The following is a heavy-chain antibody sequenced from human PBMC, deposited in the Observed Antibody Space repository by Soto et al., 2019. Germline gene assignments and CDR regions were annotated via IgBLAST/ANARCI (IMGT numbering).Heavy chain of an antibody. CDR2: IYYSGST. CDR3: ASEGESTPDY. V-gene: IGHV4-30-4*01. D-gene: IGHD1-26*01. Sequence: QVQLQEPGPGLVKPSQTLSLTCTVSGGSISSGDYYWSWIRQPPGKGLEWIGYIYYSGSTYYNPVLKGRVTMSVATSKYVFSLKMSSVTAADTAVYYCASEGESTPDYWGQGPLVSV. CDR1: GGSISSGDYY. J-gene: IGHJ4*02.